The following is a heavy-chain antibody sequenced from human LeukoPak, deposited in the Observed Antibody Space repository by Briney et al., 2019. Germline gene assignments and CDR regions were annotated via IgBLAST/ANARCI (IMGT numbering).Heavy chain of an antibody. CDR2: IKQDGSEK. J-gene: IGHJ6*02. V-gene: IGHV3-7*01. CDR1: GFTFSRYW. CDR3: ARETLPDIVVVPAAMPGYYYYYYGMDV. D-gene: IGHD2-2*01. Sequence: GGSLRLSCAASGFTFSRYWMSWVRQAPGKGLEWVANIKQDGSEKYYVDSVKGRFTISRDNAKNSLYLQMNSLRAEDTAVYYCARETLPDIVVVPAAMPGYYYYYYGMDVWGQGTTVTVSS.